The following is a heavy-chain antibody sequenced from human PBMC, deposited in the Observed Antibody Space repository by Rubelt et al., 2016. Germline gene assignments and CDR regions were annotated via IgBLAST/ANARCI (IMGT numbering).Heavy chain of an antibody. D-gene: IGHD2-2*01. CDR2: ISDTSKYI. CDR3: AREWKYQREGIDV. Sequence: VRQAPGKGLEWVSSISDTSKYIFHADSVGGRFTISRDDAKNSLFLQMNGLRVEDTAIYYCAREWKYQREGIDVWGQGTTVTVSS. V-gene: IGHV3-21*06. J-gene: IGHJ6*02.